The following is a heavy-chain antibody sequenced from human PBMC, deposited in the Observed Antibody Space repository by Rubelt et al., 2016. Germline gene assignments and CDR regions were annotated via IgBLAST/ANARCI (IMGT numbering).Heavy chain of an antibody. CDR2: IYYSGST. Sequence: QVQLQESGPGLVKPSETLSLTCTVSGGSISSYYWSWIRQPPGKGLEWIGYIYYSGSTNYNPSLKSRVTISVDAAKNQFSLKLSSVTAADTAVYYCASSILGVVNTFSFDYWGQGTLVTVSS. D-gene: IGHD3-3*01. CDR3: ASSILGVVNTFSFDY. V-gene: IGHV4-59*08. CDR1: GGSISSYY. J-gene: IGHJ4*02.